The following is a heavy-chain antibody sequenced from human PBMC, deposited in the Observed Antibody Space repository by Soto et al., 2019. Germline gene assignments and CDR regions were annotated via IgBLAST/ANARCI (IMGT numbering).Heavy chain of an antibody. CDR2: ISDDGASI. J-gene: IGHJ4*02. CDR3: ARENSVQAWLHHFDH. CDR1: GFSFSSFA. Sequence: GGSLRLSCEASGFSFSSFAMNWVRQAPGRGLEWVSYISDDGASIYYADSLKGRFTISRDYAKNSLSLQMNNLRAEDTAVYYCARENSVQAWLHHFDHWGLGTLVTVSS. D-gene: IGHD5-18*01. V-gene: IGHV3-48*03.